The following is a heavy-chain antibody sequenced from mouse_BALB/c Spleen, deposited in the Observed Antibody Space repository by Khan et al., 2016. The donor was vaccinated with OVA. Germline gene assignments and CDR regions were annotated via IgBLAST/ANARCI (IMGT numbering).Heavy chain of an antibody. Sequence: EVELVESGGDLVKPGGSLKLSCAASGFTFSTYGMSWVRQSPDKRLEWVATVSTGGSYTYYPASVKGRFTISTDNATNTLYLQMSGLRSEDTAMFNCTRLAYYYDSEGFAYWGQGTLVTVSA. CDR1: GFTFSTYG. D-gene: IGHD1-1*01. CDR2: VSTGGSYT. V-gene: IGHV5-6*01. J-gene: IGHJ3*01. CDR3: TRLAYYYDSEGFAY.